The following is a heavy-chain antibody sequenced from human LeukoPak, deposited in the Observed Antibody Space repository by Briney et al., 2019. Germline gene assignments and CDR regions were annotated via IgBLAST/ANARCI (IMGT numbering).Heavy chain of an antibody. Sequence: GGSLRPSCAASGFTFSSYAMSWVRQAPGKGLEWVSAISGSGGSTYYADSVKGRFTISRDNSKNTLYLQMNSLRAEDTAVYYCAKTGELPYCGGDCSSPTWFDPWGQGTLVTVSS. CDR1: GFTFSSYA. CDR3: AKTGELPYCGGDCSSPTWFDP. J-gene: IGHJ5*02. CDR2: ISGSGGST. D-gene: IGHD2-21*02. V-gene: IGHV3-23*01.